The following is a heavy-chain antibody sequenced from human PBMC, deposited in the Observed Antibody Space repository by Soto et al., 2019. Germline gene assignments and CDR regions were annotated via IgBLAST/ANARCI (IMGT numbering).Heavy chain of an antibody. Sequence: SETLSLTCAVYGGSFSGYYWSWIRQPPGKGLEWIGEINHSGSTNYNPSLKSRVTISVDTSKNQFSLKLSSVTAADTAVYYCARGGPYGTAHCSSNSCYLRSPYYYYYGMDVWGQGTTVTVSS. CDR1: GGSFSGYY. D-gene: IGHD2-2*01. J-gene: IGHJ6*02. CDR3: ARGGPYGTAHCSSNSCYLRSPYYYYYGMDV. V-gene: IGHV4-34*01. CDR2: INHSGST.